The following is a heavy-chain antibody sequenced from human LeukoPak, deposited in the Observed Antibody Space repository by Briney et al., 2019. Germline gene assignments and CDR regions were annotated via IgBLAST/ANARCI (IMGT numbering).Heavy chain of an antibody. D-gene: IGHD3-3*01. Sequence: SETLSLTCTVSGGSVSSYYWSWIRQPPGKGLEWIGYIYSPGTTNYNPSLKSRVSFSVDTSKNQFSLKLNSVTAADTAIYYCARNQTSYDSWSGSRTGSHQAFDGWGQGRLVTVSS. CDR3: ARNQTSYDSWSGSRTGSHQAFDG. CDR2: IYSPGTT. J-gene: IGHJ3*01. V-gene: IGHV4-59*02. CDR1: GGSVSSYY.